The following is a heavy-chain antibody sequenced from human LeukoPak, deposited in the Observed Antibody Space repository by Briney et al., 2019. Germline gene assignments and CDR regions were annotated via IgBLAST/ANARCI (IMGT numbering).Heavy chain of an antibody. Sequence: GGSLRLSCAASGNYWMHWVRQAPGKGLVWVSHINSDGSWTSYADSVKGRFTISKDNAKNTVYLQMNSLKTEDTAMYYCIRYGYNLLEYSQHWGQGTLVTVSS. J-gene: IGHJ1*01. V-gene: IGHV3-74*01. CDR3: IRYGYNLLEYSQH. D-gene: IGHD5-24*01. CDR2: INSDGSWT. CDR1: GNYW.